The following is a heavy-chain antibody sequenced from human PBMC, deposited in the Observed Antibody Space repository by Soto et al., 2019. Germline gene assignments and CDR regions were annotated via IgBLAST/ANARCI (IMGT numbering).Heavy chain of an antibody. D-gene: IGHD6-6*01. CDR2: IIPIFGTA. CDR3: ARAAEYSSSSSYFDY. CDR1: GGTFSGYA. J-gene: IGHJ4*02. Sequence: SVKVSCKASGGTFSGYAISWVRQAPGQGLEWMGGIIPIFGTANYAQKFQGRVTITADKSTSTAYMELSSLRSEDTAVYYCARAAEYSSSSSYFDYWGQGTLVTVSS. V-gene: IGHV1-69*06.